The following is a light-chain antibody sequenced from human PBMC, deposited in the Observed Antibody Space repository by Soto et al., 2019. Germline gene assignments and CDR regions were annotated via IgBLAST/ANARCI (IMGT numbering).Light chain of an antibody. J-gene: IGKJ1*01. Sequence: DIVMTQSPDSLAVSLGERATINCKSSQSVLYLAWYQQKPGQPPKLLIYWASTRESGVPDRFSGSGSGTDFTLTISSLQAEDVAVYYCQQYYSTPRTFGQGTKVEIK. CDR1: QSVLY. V-gene: IGKV4-1*01. CDR2: WAS. CDR3: QQYYSTPRT.